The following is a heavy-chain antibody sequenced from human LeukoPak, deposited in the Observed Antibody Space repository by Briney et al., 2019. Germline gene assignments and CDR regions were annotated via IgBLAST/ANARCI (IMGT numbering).Heavy chain of an antibody. J-gene: IGHJ2*01. CDR2: ISGSGVGT. CDR1: GFTFSNYA. V-gene: IGHV3-23*01. CDR3: AKRAMWDLYWYFDL. D-gene: IGHD1-26*01. Sequence: GGSLRLSCAASGFTFSNYAMNWVRQAPGKGLEWVSGISGSGVGTYYKDSVKGRFAISRDNSKDTLYLQMNSLRAEDTAVYYCAKRAMWDLYWYFDLWGRGTLVTVSS.